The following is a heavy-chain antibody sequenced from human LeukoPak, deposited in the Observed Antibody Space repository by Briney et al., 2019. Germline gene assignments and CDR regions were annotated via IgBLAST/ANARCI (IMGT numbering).Heavy chain of an antibody. J-gene: IGHJ5*02. CDR2: ISYDGSNK. CDR3: ARGSSSWSNWFDP. CDR1: GFTFSSYA. V-gene: IGHV3-30*04. Sequence: GGSLRLSCAASGFTFSSYAMHWVRQAPGKGLEWVAVISYDGSNKYYADSVKGRFTISRDYSKNTLYLQMNSLRAEDTAVYYCARGSSSWSNWFDPWGQGTLVTVSS. D-gene: IGHD6-13*01.